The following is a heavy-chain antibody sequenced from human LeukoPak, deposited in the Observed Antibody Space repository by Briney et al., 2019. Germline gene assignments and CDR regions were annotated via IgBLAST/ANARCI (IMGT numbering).Heavy chain of an antibody. D-gene: IGHD2-15*01. CDR2: ISNDATNK. CDR3: ARILSVGAFDV. Sequence: GGSLRLSCAASGFTFSIYAMHWVRQAPGRGLEWAALISNDATNKYYADFVKGRFTISRDNSKNTLYLHMNSLRADDTAVYYCARILSVGAFDVWGQGTMVTVSS. V-gene: IGHV3-30*04. CDR1: GFTFSIYA. J-gene: IGHJ3*01.